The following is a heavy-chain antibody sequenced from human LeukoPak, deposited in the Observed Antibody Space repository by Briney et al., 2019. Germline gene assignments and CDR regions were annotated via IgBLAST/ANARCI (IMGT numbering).Heavy chain of an antibody. V-gene: IGHV3-23*01. D-gene: IGHD5-24*01. CDR3: KRWSHDDSMYYYYYMDV. CDR2: ISGTGGST. Sequence: TGGSLRLSCAASGFTFSSYAMSWVRQAPGKGLEWVSAISGTGGSTYYADSVKGRFTISRDNSKNTLYLQMNSLRAEDTAVYYWKRWSHDDSMYYYYYMDVWGKGTTVTVSS. J-gene: IGHJ6*03. CDR1: GFTFSSYA.